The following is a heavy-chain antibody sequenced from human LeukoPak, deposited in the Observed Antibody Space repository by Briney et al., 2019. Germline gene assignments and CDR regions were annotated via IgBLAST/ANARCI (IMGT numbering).Heavy chain of an antibody. Sequence: GGSLRLSCAASGFTFSSYAMSWVRQAPGKGLEWVGRIKNKIDGGTTDYAAPVKGRFTISRDDSKNTVYLQMNSLKSEDTALYYCNTDGDYGDYVDSWGQGTLVTVSS. CDR3: NTDGDYGDYVDS. D-gene: IGHD4-17*01. J-gene: IGHJ4*02. CDR2: IKNKIDGGTT. CDR1: GFTFSSYA. V-gene: IGHV3-15*01.